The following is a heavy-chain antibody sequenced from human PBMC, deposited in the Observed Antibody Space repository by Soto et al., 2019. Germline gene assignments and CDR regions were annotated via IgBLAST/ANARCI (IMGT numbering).Heavy chain of an antibody. J-gene: IGHJ5*02. Sequence: SGTLSLTCTVSGGSISSGGYYWSWVRQHPGKGLEWIGYIYYSGSTYYNPSLKSRVTISVDTSKNQFSLKLSSVTAADTAAYYCARVFSDSSSFFDPWGQGTLVTVSS. V-gene: IGHV4-31*03. CDR3: ARVFSDSSSFFDP. CDR1: GGSISSGGYY. CDR2: IYYSGST. D-gene: IGHD6-13*01.